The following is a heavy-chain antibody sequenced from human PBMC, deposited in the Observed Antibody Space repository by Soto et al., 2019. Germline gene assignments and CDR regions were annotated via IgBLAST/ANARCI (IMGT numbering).Heavy chain of an antibody. Sequence: EVQLLESGGGLVQPGGSLRLSCAASGFTFSSYAMSWVRQAPGKGLEWVSAVSGSGGSTYYADSVKGRFTISRDNSKNTLYLQMNSLRAEDTAVNYCAKDRGRTKFHFDYWGQGTLVTVSS. J-gene: IGHJ4*02. CDR1: GFTFSSYA. V-gene: IGHV3-23*01. CDR2: VSGSGGST. CDR3: AKDRGRTKFHFDY. D-gene: IGHD3-10*01.